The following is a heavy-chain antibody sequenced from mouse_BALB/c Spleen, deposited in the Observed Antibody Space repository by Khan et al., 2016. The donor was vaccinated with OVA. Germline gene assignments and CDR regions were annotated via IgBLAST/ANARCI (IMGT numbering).Heavy chain of an antibody. V-gene: IGHV14-3*02. CDR1: GFNIKDTY. Sequence: VQLQQSGAELVKPGASVKLSCTASGFNIKDTYLHWVRQRPDQGLEWIGRIAPATATTQYDPKLQGKATITSDTSSNTSYLKFNSPTSEDTAFYYCARHSYDPRDFEVWGAGTTVTVSS. CDR2: IAPATATT. D-gene: IGHD2-3*01. J-gene: IGHJ1*01. CDR3: ARHSYDPRDFEV.